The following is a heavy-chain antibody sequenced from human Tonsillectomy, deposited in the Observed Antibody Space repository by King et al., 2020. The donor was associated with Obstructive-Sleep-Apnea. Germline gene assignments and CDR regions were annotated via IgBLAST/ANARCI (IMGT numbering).Heavy chain of an antibody. J-gene: IGHJ4*02. Sequence: VQLVESGGGLVQPGGSLRPSCAASGFTFRSYAMSWVRQAPGKGLEVGSASSCSGGSTYYADSVKGRFTISRDNSKKPLYLQMNSLRAEDTAVYYCAKAGYTVGASYFDYWGQGTLVTVSS. V-gene: IGHV3-23*04. CDR1: GFTFRSYA. CDR2: SSCSGGST. D-gene: IGHD1-26*01. CDR3: AKAGYTVGASYFDY.